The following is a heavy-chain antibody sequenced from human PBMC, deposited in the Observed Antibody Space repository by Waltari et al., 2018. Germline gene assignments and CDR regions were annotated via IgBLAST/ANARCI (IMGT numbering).Heavy chain of an antibody. CDR3: ARGTRTTVTRHFDY. CDR1: GGTFSSYA. V-gene: IGHV1-69*05. J-gene: IGHJ4*02. Sequence: QVQLVQSGAEVKKPGSSVKVSCKASGGTFSSYAISWVRQAPGQGLEWMGGIIPIFGTANYAQKCQGRVTITTDESTSTAYMELSSLRSEDTAVYYCARGTRTTVTRHFDYWGQGTLVTVSS. CDR2: IIPIFGTA. D-gene: IGHD4-17*01.